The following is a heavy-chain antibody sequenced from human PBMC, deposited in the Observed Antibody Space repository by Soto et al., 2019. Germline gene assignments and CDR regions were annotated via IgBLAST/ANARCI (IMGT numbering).Heavy chain of an antibody. CDR2: ISWDGGST. V-gene: IGHV3-43*01. CDR1: GFTFDDYT. Sequence: PGGSLRLSCAASGFTFDDYTMHWVRQAPGKGLEWVSLISWDGGSTYYADSVKGRFTISRDNSKNSLYLQMNSLRTEDTALYYCAKDIARITIFGVVIPNVGGMDVSGQATTVTVSS. J-gene: IGHJ6*02. CDR3: AKDIARITIFGVVIPNVGGMDV. D-gene: IGHD3-3*01.